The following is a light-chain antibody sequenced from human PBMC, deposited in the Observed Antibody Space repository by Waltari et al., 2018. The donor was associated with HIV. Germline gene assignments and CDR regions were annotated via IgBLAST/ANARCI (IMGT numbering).Light chain of an antibody. V-gene: IGLV2-23*02. J-gene: IGLJ2*01. CDR2: EVS. CDR1: SSDVGRYHL. CDR3: CSYAGSSTPV. Sequence: QSALTQPASVSGSPGQSITISCTGTSSDVGRYHLVPWYQQHPGKAPKLMIYEVSKRPSGVSNRFSGSKSGNTASLTISGLQAEDEADYYCCSYAGSSTPVFGGGTKLTVL.